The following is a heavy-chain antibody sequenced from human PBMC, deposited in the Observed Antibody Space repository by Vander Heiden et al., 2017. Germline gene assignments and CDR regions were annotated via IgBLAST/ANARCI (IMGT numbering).Heavy chain of an antibody. D-gene: IGHD5-12*01. J-gene: IGHJ4*02. CDR3: AKDRGLRSTDGTDLDY. CDR1: GFNSDDYA. Sequence: EVQLVESGGGLVQPGRSLRLPCAASGFNSDDYAIHWVRQGPGKGLEWVSGISWNSASIGYADSEKGRFTISRDNAKNSLYLQMNSLRAEDTALYYCAKDRGLRSTDGTDLDYWGQGTLVTVSS. V-gene: IGHV3-9*02. CDR2: ISWNSASI.